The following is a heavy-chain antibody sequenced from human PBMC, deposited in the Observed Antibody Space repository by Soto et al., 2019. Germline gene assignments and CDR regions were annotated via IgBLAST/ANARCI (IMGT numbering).Heavy chain of an antibody. V-gene: IGHV3-33*01. CDR2: IWYDGSNK. CDR3: ARDNNMVRGVIPSYYYMDV. CDR1: GFTFSSYG. J-gene: IGHJ6*03. Sequence: ESGGGVVQPGRSLRLSCAASGFTFSSYGMHWVRQAPGKGLEWVAVIWYDGSNKYYADSVKGRFTISRDNSKNTLYLQMNSLRAEDTAVYYCARDNNMVRGVIPSYYYMDVWGKGTTVTVSS. D-gene: IGHD3-10*01.